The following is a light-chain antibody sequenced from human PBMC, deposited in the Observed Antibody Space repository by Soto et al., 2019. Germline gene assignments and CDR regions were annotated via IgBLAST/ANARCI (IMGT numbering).Light chain of an antibody. J-gene: IGKJ5*01. CDR1: QSVSSY. CDR2: DAS. CDR3: QQRHMWPIT. Sequence: EIALTLSKDTLSLSPGERATLSCRASQSVSSYLAWYQQKPGQAPRLLIYDASNRATGIPARFSGSGSGTDFTLTISSLEPEDSAVYYCQQRHMWPITFGQGTRLEIK. V-gene: IGKV3-11*01.